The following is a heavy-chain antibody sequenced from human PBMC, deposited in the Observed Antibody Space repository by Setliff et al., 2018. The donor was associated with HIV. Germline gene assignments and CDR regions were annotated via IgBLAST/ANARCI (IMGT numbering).Heavy chain of an antibody. V-gene: IGHV4-38-2*02. J-gene: IGHJ4*02. CDR2: ISSSGST. CDR1: GFSISSGYF. Sequence: SETLSLTCTVFGFSISSGYFWGWIRQSPGRGLEWIGSISSSGSTTYHPSLRSRVTVSAATSKNQFSLKRTSVTAADTAVYFCARDPHYFDTSGHYSWFYFDYWSQGTLVTVSS. D-gene: IGHD3-22*01. CDR3: ARDPHYFDTSGHYSWFYFDY.